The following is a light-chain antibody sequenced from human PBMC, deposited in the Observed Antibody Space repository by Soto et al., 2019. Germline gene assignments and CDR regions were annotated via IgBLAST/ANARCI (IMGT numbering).Light chain of an antibody. V-gene: IGLV1-40*01. J-gene: IGLJ3*02. CDR2: GXX. CDR1: SSNIGAGYD. CDR3: QSYDSSLSAL. Sequence: QSVLTQPPSVSGAPGQRVTISCTGSSSNIGAGYDVHWYQQLPGTAXKLLIXGXXXXXXXVPXRFSGSKSGXXXXXAITGLQAEDEADYYCQSYDSSLSALFGGGTKLTVL.